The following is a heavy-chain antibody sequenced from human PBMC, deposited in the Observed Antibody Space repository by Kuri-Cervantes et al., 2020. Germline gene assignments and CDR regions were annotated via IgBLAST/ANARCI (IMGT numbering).Heavy chain of an antibody. Sequence: GESLKISCAASGFTLSNAWMSWVRQAPGKGLEWVGRIKSKTDGGTTDYAAPVKGRFTISRDDSKNTLYLQMNSLKTEDTAVYYCTTVATNGVAYYWGQGTLVTVSS. V-gene: IGHV3-15*01. D-gene: IGHD2-8*01. CDR2: IKSKTDGGTT. CDR3: TTVATNGVAYY. CDR1: GFTLSNAW. J-gene: IGHJ4*02.